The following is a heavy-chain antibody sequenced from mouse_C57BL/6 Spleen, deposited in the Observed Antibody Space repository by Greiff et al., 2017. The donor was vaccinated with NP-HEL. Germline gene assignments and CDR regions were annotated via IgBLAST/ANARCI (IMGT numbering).Heavy chain of an antibody. J-gene: IGHJ2*01. Sequence: VQLQQPGAELVKPGASVKLSCKASGYTFTSYWMQWVKQRPGQGLEWIGEIEPSDSYTNYNQKFKGKATLTVDTSSSTAYMQLSSLTSEDSAVYYCATTVVALDYFDYWGQGTTLTVSS. D-gene: IGHD1-1*01. CDR1: GYTFTSYW. V-gene: IGHV1-50*01. CDR3: ATTVVALDYFDY. CDR2: IEPSDSYT.